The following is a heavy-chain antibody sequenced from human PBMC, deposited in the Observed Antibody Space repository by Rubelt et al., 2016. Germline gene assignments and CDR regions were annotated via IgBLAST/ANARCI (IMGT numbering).Heavy chain of an antibody. D-gene: IGHD3-10*01. V-gene: IGHV4-39*01. CDR3: ARRANVLRSAQWFGWFDP. J-gene: IGHJ5*02. CDR1: GVSISSSDYY. Sequence: QVQLQESGPGLVKPSETLSLTCTVSGVSISSSDYYWGWIRQPPGKGPEWIANIYNSGRTYYNPSLKSRLTISIDTSKNQFSLRLSSVPAADTAVYYCARRANVLRSAQWFGWFDPWGQGHLVTVSS. CDR2: IYNSGRT.